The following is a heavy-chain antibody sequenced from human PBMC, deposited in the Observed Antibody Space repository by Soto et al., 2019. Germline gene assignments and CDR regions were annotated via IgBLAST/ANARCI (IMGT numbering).Heavy chain of an antibody. V-gene: IGHV3-9*01. D-gene: IGHD3-10*01. CDR1: GFTFDDYA. J-gene: IGHJ6*03. CDR2: ISWNSGSI. Sequence: EVQLVESGGGLVQPGRSLRLSCAASGFTFDDYAMHWVRQAPGKGLEWVSGISWNSGSIGYADSVKGRFTISRDNAKNSLYLQMNSLRAEDTALYYCAKSALWFGEKYYMDVWGKGTTVTVSS. CDR3: AKSALWFGEKYYMDV.